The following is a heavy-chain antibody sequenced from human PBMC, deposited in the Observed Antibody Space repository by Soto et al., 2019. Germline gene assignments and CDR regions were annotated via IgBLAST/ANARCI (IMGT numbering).Heavy chain of an antibody. D-gene: IGHD3-9*01. CDR3: ARDRDWAFDY. Sequence: PGGSLRLSCAASGFTFSSYSMVWVRQAPGKGLEWISYIFVSSTTIYYADSVKGRFTVSRDNAQNSLFLLMNSLRVEDTAVYYRARDRDWAFDYWGRGTLVTVSS. V-gene: IGHV3-48*04. J-gene: IGHJ4*02. CDR2: IFVSSTTI. CDR1: GFTFSSYS.